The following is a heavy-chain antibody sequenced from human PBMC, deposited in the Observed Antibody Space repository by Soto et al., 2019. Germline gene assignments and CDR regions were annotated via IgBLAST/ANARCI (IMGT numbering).Heavy chain of an antibody. CDR1: GLTVSGKKY. Sequence: DVQLVESGGGLIQPGESLRLSCAAFGLTVSGKKYVAWVRQAPGKGLEWVSALYDVDGSFYADSVKGRFTTSSDSSKTTVYLQMNSLRAEDTAVYYCAKDTSSSSETFYYYGMDVWGQGTTVTVSS. CDR2: LYDVDGS. D-gene: IGHD6-6*01. CDR3: AKDTSSSSETFYYYGMDV. J-gene: IGHJ6*02. V-gene: IGHV3-53*01.